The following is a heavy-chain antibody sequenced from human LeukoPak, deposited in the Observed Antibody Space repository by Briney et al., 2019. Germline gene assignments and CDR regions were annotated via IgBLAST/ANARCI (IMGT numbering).Heavy chain of an antibody. CDR1: GFTFSSYS. D-gene: IGHD1-26*01. CDR3: ARGEADSGTYATT. CDR2: ISSSSGTI. V-gene: IGHV3-48*01. Sequence: PGGSLRLSCAAFGFTFSSYSMNRVRQAPGKGLEWVSYISSSSGTIYYADSLRGRFTISRDNAKNSLYLQMNSLRVEDTAVYYCARGEADSGTYATTWGQGTLVTVSS. J-gene: IGHJ5*02.